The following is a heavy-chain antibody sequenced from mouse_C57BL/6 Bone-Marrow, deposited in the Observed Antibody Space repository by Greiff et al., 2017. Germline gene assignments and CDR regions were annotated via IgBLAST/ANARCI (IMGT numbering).Heavy chain of an antibody. V-gene: IGHV1-69*01. J-gene: IGHJ3*01. Sequence: QVQLQQPGAELVMPGASVKLSCKASGYTFTSYWMHWVKQRPGQGLEWLGEIDPSDSYTNYNQKFKGKSTLTVDKSSSTAYMQLSSLSSEDSAVYYCARTYGSAWFAYWGQGTLVTVSA. D-gene: IGHD1-2*01. CDR3: ARTYGSAWFAY. CDR2: IDPSDSYT. CDR1: GYTFTSYW.